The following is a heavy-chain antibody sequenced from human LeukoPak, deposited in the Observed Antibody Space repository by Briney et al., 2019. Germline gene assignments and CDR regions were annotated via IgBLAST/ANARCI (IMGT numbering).Heavy chain of an antibody. J-gene: IGHJ4*02. CDR2: INPNSGGT. CDR3: ARRNYYDSSYFDF. V-gene: IGHV1-2*02. Sequence: ASVKVSCKASGYTFTGYYMHWVRQAPGQGLEWMGWINPNSGGTNYAQKFQSRVTMTRDTSISTAYMELSRLRSDDTAVYYCARRNYYDSSYFDFWGQGTLVTVSS. CDR1: GYTFTGYY. D-gene: IGHD3-22*01.